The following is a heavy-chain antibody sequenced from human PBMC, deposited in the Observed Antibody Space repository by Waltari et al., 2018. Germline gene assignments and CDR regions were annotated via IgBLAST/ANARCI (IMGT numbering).Heavy chain of an antibody. J-gene: IGHJ4*02. CDR1: GYSISSGYY. D-gene: IGHD2-2*01. CDR2: IYHSGRT. V-gene: IGHV4-38-2*01. CDR3: ARLNVQVVPAIRVFDY. Sequence: QVQLQESGPGLVKPSETLSLTCAVSGYSISSGYYWGWIRQPPGKGLEWIGSIYHSGRTYYNPSLKSRVTISVDTSKNQFSLKLSSVTAADTAVYYCARLNVQVVPAIRVFDYWGQGTLVTVSS.